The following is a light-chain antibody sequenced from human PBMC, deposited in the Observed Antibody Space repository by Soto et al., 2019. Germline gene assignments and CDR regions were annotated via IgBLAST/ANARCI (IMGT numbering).Light chain of an antibody. Sequence: QSVLTQPASVSGSPGQSITISCTGTSSDVGGYDYVSWYQLHPGKAPKLMVFEVSNRPSGVSYRFSGSKSGNTASLTISGLQAEEEADYFCSSYSIRTAYLFGTGTKLTVL. V-gene: IGLV2-14*01. J-gene: IGLJ1*01. CDR2: EVS. CDR1: SSDVGGYDY. CDR3: SSYSIRTAYL.